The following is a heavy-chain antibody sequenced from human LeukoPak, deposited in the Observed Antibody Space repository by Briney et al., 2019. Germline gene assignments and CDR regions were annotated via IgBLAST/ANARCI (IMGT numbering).Heavy chain of an antibody. CDR1: GFTFSSYE. D-gene: IGHD6-13*01. J-gene: IGHJ3*02. Sequence: GGSLRLSCAASGFTFSSYEMNWVRQVPGKGLEWVSYISSSGSTIYYADSVKGRFTISRDNAKNSLYLQMNSLRAEDTAVYYCARVCSSWYLSFFSDAFDIWGQGTMVTVSS. CDR3: ARVCSSWYLSFFSDAFDI. CDR2: ISSSGSTI. V-gene: IGHV3-48*03.